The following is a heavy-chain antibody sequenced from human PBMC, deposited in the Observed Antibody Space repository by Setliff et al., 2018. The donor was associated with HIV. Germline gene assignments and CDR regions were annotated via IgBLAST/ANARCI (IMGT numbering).Heavy chain of an antibody. Sequence: GGSLRLSCAASGFTFSNYAIHWVRQAPGKGLEWVALIWYDGTNEYYADSVKGRFTISRDNSKNTLYLQMNSLRAEDTAVYYCVRVDIRGNYSPWYDAFDIWGHGTMVTVSS. CDR3: VRVDIRGNYSPWYDAFDI. D-gene: IGHD3-10*01. J-gene: IGHJ3*02. CDR1: GFTFSNYA. V-gene: IGHV3-33*01. CDR2: IWYDGTNE.